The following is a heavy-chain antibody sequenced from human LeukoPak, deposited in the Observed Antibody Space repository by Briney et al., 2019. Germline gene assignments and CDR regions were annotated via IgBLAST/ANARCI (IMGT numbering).Heavy chain of an antibody. CDR3: ARDYDFWSGYGRMDY. CDR1: GFTFSSYG. V-gene: IGHV3-33*01. Sequence: GGSLRLSCAASGFTFSSYGMHWVRQAPGKGLEWVAVIWYGGSNKYYADSVKGRFTISRDNSKNTLYLQMNSLRAEDTAVYYCARDYDFWSGYGRMDYWGQGTLVTVSS. CDR2: IWYGGSNK. D-gene: IGHD3-3*01. J-gene: IGHJ4*02.